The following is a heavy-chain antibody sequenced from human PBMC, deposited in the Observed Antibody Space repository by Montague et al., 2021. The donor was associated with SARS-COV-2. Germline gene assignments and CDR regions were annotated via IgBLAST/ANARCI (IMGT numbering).Heavy chain of an antibody. Sequence: SETLSLTCTVSGGSISSYYWSWIRQHPGKGLEWIGYIYYSRSTNYNPSLKSRVTISVDTSKNQFSLKVRSVTAADTAVYYCARRRERWSDAFDIRGQGTMVTVSS. V-gene: IGHV4-59*08. CDR3: ARRRERWSDAFDI. CDR2: IYYSRST. D-gene: IGHD2-15*01. CDR1: GGSISSYY. J-gene: IGHJ3*02.